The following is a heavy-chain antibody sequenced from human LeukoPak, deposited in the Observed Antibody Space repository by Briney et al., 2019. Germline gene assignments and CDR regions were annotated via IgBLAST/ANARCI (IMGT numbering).Heavy chain of an antibody. CDR3: ARSDRYKWNDVEADVFDI. CDR1: GGSISSYY. V-gene: IGHV4-4*07. D-gene: IGHD1-1*01. CDR2: IYTSGST. Sequence: SETLSLTCTVSGGSISSYYWSWLRQPAGKGLEWIGRIYTSGSTNYNPSLKSRVTMSVDTSKNQFSLKLSSVTAADTAVYYCARSDRYKWNDVEADVFDIWGQGTMVTASS. J-gene: IGHJ3*02.